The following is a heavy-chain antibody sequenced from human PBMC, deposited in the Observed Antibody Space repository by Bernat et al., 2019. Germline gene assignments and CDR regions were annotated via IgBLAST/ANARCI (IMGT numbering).Heavy chain of an antibody. J-gene: IGHJ4*02. Sequence: VQLVESGGGLIQPGGSLRLSCAASGFTFSDYYMSWIRQAPGKGLEWVSYISSSGSTIYYADSVKGRFTISRDNAKNSLYLQMNSLRAEDTAVYYCARDGRPYSSSSRERDYWGQGTLVTVSS. D-gene: IGHD6-6*01. CDR2: ISSSGSTI. CDR3: ARDGRPYSSSSRERDY. V-gene: IGHV3-11*01. CDR1: GFTFSDYY.